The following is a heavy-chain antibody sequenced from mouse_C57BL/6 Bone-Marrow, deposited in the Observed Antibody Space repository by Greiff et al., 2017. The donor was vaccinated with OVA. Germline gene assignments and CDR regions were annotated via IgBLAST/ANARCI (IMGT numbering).Heavy chain of an antibody. CDR3: ARGDYDPWFAY. J-gene: IGHJ3*01. D-gene: IGHD2-4*01. CDR2: INPNNGGT. CDR1: GYTFTDYY. V-gene: IGHV1-26*01. Sequence: VQLQQSGPELVKPGASVKISCKASGYTFTDYYMNWVKQSHGKSLEWIGDINPNNGGTSYNQKFKGKATLTVDKSSSTAYMELRSLTSEDSAVYYCARGDYDPWFAYWGQGTLVTVSA.